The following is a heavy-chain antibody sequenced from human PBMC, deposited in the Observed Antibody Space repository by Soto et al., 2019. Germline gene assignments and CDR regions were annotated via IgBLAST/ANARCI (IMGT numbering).Heavy chain of an antibody. J-gene: IGHJ5*02. D-gene: IGHD5-18*01. CDR1: GGSISSSSYY. CDR2: IYYSGST. CDR3: ARRGYSYGYSVSCFDL. V-gene: IGHV4-39*01. Sequence: PSEALSLTCTVSGGSISSSSYYWGWIRQPPGKGLEWIGSIYYSGSTYYNPSLKSRVTISVDTSKNQFSLKLSSVTAADTAVYYCARRGYSYGYSVSCFDLWGQGPLVTVST.